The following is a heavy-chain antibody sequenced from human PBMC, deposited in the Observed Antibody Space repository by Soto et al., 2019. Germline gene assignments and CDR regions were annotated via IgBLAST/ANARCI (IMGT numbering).Heavy chain of an antibody. D-gene: IGHD6-13*01. CDR3: ARGRDSSSWYSGDWFDP. J-gene: IGHJ5*02. CDR1: GYTFTSYG. V-gene: IGHV1-18*01. Sequence: ASVKVSCKASGYTFTSYGISWVRQAPGQGLEWMGWISGYNGNTNYAQKLQGTVRMTTDTSTRTAYMELRSLRSDDTAVYYCARGRDSSSWYSGDWFDPWGQGTLVTVS. CDR2: ISGYNGNT.